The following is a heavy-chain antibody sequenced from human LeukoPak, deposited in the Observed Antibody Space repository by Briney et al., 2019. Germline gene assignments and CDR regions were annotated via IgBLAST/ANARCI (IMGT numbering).Heavy chain of an antibody. CDR3: ARVPLAARGAVYFYYMDV. CDR1: GGSISSYY. J-gene: IGHJ6*03. V-gene: IGHV4-59*01. D-gene: IGHD6-6*01. Sequence: SETLSLTCTVSGGSISSYYWSWIRQPPGKGLEWIGYIYYSGSTNYNPSLKSRVTISIDTSKNQFSLKLSSVTAADTAVYYCARVPLAARGAVYFYYMDVWGKGTTVTVSS. CDR2: IYYSGST.